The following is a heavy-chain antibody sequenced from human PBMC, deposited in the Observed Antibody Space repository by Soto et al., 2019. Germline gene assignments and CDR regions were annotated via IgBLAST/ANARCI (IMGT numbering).Heavy chain of an antibody. Sequence: GGSLRLSCAASGFTFSSYGMHWVRQAPGKGLEWVAVISYDGSNKYYADSVKGRFTISRDNSKNTLYLQMNSLRAEDTAVYYCAKVYLGGWSGYYSGYYYGMDVWGQGTTVTVSS. CDR2: ISYDGSNK. J-gene: IGHJ6*02. V-gene: IGHV3-30*18. D-gene: IGHD3-3*01. CDR3: AKVYLGGWSGYYSGYYYGMDV. CDR1: GFTFSSYG.